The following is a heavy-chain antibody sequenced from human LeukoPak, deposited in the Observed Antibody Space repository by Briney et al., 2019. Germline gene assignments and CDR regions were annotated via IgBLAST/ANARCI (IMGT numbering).Heavy chain of an antibody. CDR2: ISWNSGSI. V-gene: IGHV3-9*01. CDR3: AKDIRGGRVSGWYFDY. Sequence: PGGSLRLSCAASGFTFSSYSMNWVRQAPGKGLEWVSGISWNSGSIGYADSVKGRFTISRDNAKNSLYLQMNSLRAEDTALYYCAKDIRGGRVSGWYFDYWGQGTLVTVSS. J-gene: IGHJ4*02. CDR1: GFTFSSYS. D-gene: IGHD6-19*01.